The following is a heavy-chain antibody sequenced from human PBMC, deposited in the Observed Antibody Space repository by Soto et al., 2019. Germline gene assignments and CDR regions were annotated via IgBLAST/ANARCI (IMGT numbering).Heavy chain of an antibody. D-gene: IGHD6-19*01. CDR1: GFTFSSYA. CDR2: ISYDGSNK. J-gene: IGHJ4*02. CDR3: ARDSYSSCWYGPVDY. V-gene: IGHV3-30-3*01. Sequence: QVQLVESGGGVVQPGRSLRLSCAASGFTFSSYAMHWVRQAPGKGLEWVAVISYDGSNKYYADSVKGRFTISRDNSKNTLYLQMNSLRAEDTAVYYCARDSYSSCWYGPVDYWGQGTLVTVSS.